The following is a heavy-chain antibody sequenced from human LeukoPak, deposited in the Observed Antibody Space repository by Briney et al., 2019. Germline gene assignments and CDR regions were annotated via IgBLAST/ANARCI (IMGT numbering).Heavy chain of an antibody. CDR3: AKDPRGDIAVAGPRDY. CDR1: GFTFSSYA. Sequence: GGSLRLSCGASGFTFSSYAMSWVRQAPGKGLEWDSAISGSGGSTYYADSVKGRFTISRDNSKNTLYLQMNSLRAEDTAVYYCAKDPRGDIAVAGPRDYWGQGTLVTVSS. D-gene: IGHD6-19*01. V-gene: IGHV3-23*01. J-gene: IGHJ4*02. CDR2: ISGSGGST.